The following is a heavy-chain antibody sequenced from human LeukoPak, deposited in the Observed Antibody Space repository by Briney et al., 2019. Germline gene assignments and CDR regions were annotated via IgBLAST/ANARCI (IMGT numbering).Heavy chain of an antibody. D-gene: IGHD6-19*01. CDR3: ARDYRSGWLRYFDY. CDR1: GGSIGSSSYY. J-gene: IGHJ4*02. CDR2: IYYSGNT. Sequence: SETLSLTCTVSGGSIGSSSYYWGCIRQPPGKGLEWIGSIYYSGNTYFNPSLKSRVTISVDTSKNQFSLKLSSVTAADTAMYYCARDYRSGWLRYFDYWGQGTLVTVSS. V-gene: IGHV4-39*07.